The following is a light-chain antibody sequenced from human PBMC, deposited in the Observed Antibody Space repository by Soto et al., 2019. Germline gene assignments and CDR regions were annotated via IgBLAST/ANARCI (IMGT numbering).Light chain of an antibody. CDR3: LLYFGGVGV. Sequence: QTVVTQEPSLTVSPGGTVTLTCASSTGAVTSTNYPNWLQQKPGQAPRALIYSISSKYSWTPARFSGPLLGGKAALTLSGVLPEDEADYYCLLYFGGVGVFGGGTKLTVL. V-gene: IGLV7-43*01. CDR2: SIS. J-gene: IGLJ2*01. CDR1: TGAVTSTNY.